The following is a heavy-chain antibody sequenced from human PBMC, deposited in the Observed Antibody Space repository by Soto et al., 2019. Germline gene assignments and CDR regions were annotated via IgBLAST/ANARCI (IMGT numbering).Heavy chain of an antibody. CDR2: IDWDDDK. Sequence: VSGPTLVNPTQTLTLTCTFSGFSLSTSGMCVSWIRQPPGKALEWLALIDWDDDKYYSTSLKTRLTISKDTSKNQVVLTMTNMDPVDTATYYCARMTYYYDSSGYLIDYWGQGTLVTV. CDR3: ARMTYYYDSSGYLIDY. CDR1: GFSLSTSGMC. J-gene: IGHJ4*02. D-gene: IGHD3-22*01. V-gene: IGHV2-70*01.